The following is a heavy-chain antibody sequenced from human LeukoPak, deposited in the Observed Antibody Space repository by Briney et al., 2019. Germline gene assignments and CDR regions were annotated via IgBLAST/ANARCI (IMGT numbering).Heavy chain of an antibody. CDR2: IDNDGTNT. CDR1: EFTFSSHW. J-gene: IGHJ5*02. CDR3: VRDRPHNCFDP. Sequence: GGSLRLSCAASEFTFSSHWMHWVRQVPGKGLVYIAYIDNDGTNTNYADFVKGRFTISRDNAKNTLYLQMNSLRVEDTAVYYCVRDRPHNCFDPWGQGTLVTVSS. D-gene: IGHD6-6*01. V-gene: IGHV3-74*01.